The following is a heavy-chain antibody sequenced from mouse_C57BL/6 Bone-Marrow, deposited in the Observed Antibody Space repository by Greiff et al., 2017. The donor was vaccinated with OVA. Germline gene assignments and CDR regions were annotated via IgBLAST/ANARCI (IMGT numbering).Heavy chain of an antibody. V-gene: IGHV7-1*01. CDR3: ARDDYYWYFDV. CDR1: GFTFSDFY. Sequence: EVQVVESGGGLVQSGRSLRLSCATSGFTFSDFYMEWVRQAPGKGLEWIAASRNKANDYTTEYSASVKGRFIVSRDTSQSILYLKMNALRAEDTAIYYCARDDYYWYFDVWGTGTTVTVSS. CDR2: SRNKANDYTT. J-gene: IGHJ1*03.